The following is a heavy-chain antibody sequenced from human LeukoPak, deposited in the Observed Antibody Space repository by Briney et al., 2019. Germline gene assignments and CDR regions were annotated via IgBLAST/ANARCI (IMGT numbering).Heavy chain of an antibody. J-gene: IGHJ4*02. Sequence: GGSLRLSCAASGFNFNQHSMSWIRQAPGKRLEWISYISRNGGAIHYAESVEGRFTVSRDNAKKSLFLQMNTLRNDDTAVYFCARASSLIGGFDSWGRGTLVAVSS. CDR3: ARASSLIGGFDS. CDR2: ISRNGGAI. V-gene: IGHV3-11*01. CDR1: GFNFNQHS. D-gene: IGHD3-3*01.